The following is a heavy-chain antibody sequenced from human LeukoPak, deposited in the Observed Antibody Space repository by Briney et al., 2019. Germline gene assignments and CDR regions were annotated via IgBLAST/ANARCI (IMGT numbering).Heavy chain of an antibody. CDR3: ARDYGGSSPFDY. CDR2: ISSSTTI. V-gene: IGHV3-48*04. Sequence: GGSLRLSCAASGFTFSSYSMNWVRQAPGKGLEWVSYISSSTTIYYADSVKGRFTISRDNAKNSLYLQMNSLRAEDTAVYYCARDYGGSSPFDYWGQGTLVTVSS. D-gene: IGHD4-23*01. CDR1: GFTFSSYS. J-gene: IGHJ4*02.